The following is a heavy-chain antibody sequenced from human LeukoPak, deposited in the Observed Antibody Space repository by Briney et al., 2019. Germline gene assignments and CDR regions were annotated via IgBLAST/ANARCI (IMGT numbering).Heavy chain of an antibody. J-gene: IGHJ3*02. CDR3: ARTLLPKIVVVIRDAFDI. CDR2: IIPILGIA. V-gene: IGHV1-69*04. CDR1: GFTFSSYA. Sequence: ASLKLSCKASGFTFSSYAISWVRQAPGQGLEWMGRIIPILGIANYAQKFQGRVTITADKSTSTVYMELSSLRSEDTAVYYCARTLLPKIVVVIRDAFDIWGQGTMVTVSS. D-gene: IGHD3-22*01.